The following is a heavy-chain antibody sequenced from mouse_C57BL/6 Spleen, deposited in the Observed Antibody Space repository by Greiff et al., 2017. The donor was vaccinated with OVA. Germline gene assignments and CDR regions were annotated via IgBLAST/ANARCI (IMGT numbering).Heavy chain of an antibody. CDR3: ARDYGTSDAMDY. Sequence: EVQLQESGGGLVKPGGSLKLSCEASGFTFSDYGMHWVRQAPEKGLEWVAYISSGSSTIYYADTVKGRFTISRDNAKNTLFLQMTMLRSEDTAMYYCARDYGTSDAMDYWGQGTSVTVSS. CDR2: ISSGSSTI. D-gene: IGHD1-1*01. J-gene: IGHJ4*01. V-gene: IGHV5-17*01. CDR1: GFTFSDYG.